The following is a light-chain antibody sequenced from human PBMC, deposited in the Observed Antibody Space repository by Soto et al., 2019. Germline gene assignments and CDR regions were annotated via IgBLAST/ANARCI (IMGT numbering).Light chain of an antibody. CDR1: QSVSSY. Sequence: EIVLTQSPATLSLSPGERATLSCRASQSVSSYLAWYQQKPGQAPRRLIFDASNRATGIPARFSGSGSGPDFTLTISTLEPEDFAVYYCQQRSNWPVTFGQGTKVEIK. J-gene: IGKJ1*01. CDR3: QQRSNWPVT. V-gene: IGKV3-11*01. CDR2: DAS.